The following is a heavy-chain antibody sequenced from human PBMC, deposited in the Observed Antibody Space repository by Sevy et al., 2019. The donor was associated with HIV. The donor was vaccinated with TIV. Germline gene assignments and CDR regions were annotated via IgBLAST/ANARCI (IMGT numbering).Heavy chain of an antibody. D-gene: IGHD5-18*01. J-gene: IGHJ1*01. CDR2: ISAYNGNT. CDR3: ARDRESGYSYGPEYFQH. Sequence: ASVKVSCKASGYTFSSYGISWVRQAPGQGLEWMGWISAYNGNTNYAQKLQDRVTMTTDTSTGTAYMELRSLRSDDTAVYYCARDRESGYSYGPEYFQHWGQGTLVTVPS. V-gene: IGHV1-18*04. CDR1: GYTFSSYG.